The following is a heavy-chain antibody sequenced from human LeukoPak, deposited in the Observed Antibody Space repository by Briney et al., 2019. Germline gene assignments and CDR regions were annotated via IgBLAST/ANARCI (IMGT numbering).Heavy chain of an antibody. D-gene: IGHD6-19*01. CDR1: GYTSTGYY. Sequence: ASVKVSCKASGYTSTGYYMHWVRQAPGQGLEWMGWINPNSGGTNYAQKFQGRVTMTRDTSISTAYMELDTLRSDDTAVYYCAGTSGGGWFDPWGQGTLVTVSS. J-gene: IGHJ5*02. CDR3: AGTSGGGWFDP. V-gene: IGHV1-2*02. CDR2: INPNSGGT.